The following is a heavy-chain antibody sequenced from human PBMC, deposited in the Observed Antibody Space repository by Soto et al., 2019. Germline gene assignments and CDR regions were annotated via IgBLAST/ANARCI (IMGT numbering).Heavy chain of an antibody. D-gene: IGHD3-22*01. CDR3: ASSVGEYYDSSGFF. CDR2: IYHTGRT. V-gene: IGHV4-38-2*01. Sequence: SSETLSLTCAVSGYSISSRYYWGWIRQPPGKGLEWIGSIYHTGRTYYNPSLKSRVTISADTSKNQFSLKLSSVTAADTAVYYCASSVGEYYDSSGFFWGQGTLVTAPQ. CDR1: GYSISSRYY. J-gene: IGHJ4*02.